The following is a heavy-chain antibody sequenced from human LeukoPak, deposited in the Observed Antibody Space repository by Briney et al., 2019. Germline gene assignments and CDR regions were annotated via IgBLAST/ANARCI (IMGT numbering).Heavy chain of an antibody. CDR3: ARDGRPLYSGYDYGAHVDY. D-gene: IGHD5-12*01. J-gene: IGHJ4*02. CDR2: ISSSSRYI. Sequence: PGGSLRLSCAASGVTVGTNSMSWARQSPGKGLEWVSSISSSSRYIYYADSVKGRFTISRDNAKNSLYLQMDSLRAEDTAVYYCARDGRPLYSGYDYGAHVDYWGQGTLVTVSS. CDR1: GVTVGTNS. V-gene: IGHV3-21*01.